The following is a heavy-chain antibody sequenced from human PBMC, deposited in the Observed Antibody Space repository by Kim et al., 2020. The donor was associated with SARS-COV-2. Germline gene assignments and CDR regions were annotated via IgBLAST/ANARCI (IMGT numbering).Heavy chain of an antibody. CDR1: GFTFSNYG. D-gene: IGHD3-10*02. Sequence: GGSLRLSCAASGFTFSNYGMHWVRQAPGKGLEWVAVIASDGINKVYVDSVKGRFTISRDNSKNTLYLQMDSLRAEDTAVFYCAKASTKFVSYYFDYWGQG. CDR2: IASDGINK. V-gene: IGHV3-30*18. J-gene: IGHJ4*02. CDR3: AKASTKFVSYYFDY.